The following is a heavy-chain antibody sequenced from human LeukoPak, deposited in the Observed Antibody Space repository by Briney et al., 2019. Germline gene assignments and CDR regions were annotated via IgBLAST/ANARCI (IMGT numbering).Heavy chain of an antibody. CDR2: ISAYNGNT. CDR1: GYTSTSYG. J-gene: IGHJ4*02. D-gene: IGHD2-2*01. Sequence: ASVKVSCKASGYTSTSYGISWVRQAPGQGLEWMGWISAYNGNTNYAQKLQGRVTMTTDTSTSTAYMELRSLRSDDTAVYYCARGSSDLVVPSPRNDYWGQGTLVTVSS. V-gene: IGHV1-18*01. CDR3: ARGSSDLVVPSPRNDY.